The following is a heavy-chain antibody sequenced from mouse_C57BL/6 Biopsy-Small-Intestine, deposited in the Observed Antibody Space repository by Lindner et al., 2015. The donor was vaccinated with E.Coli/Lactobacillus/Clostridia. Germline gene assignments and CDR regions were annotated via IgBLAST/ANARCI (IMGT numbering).Heavy chain of an antibody. CDR1: GYTFTDYY. J-gene: IGHJ3*02. D-gene: IGHD2-10*01. CDR2: INPKTSAT. V-gene: IGHV1-84*02. CDR3: ARDVSEADSYFRM. Sequence: SVKVSCKATGYTFTDYYLHWLRQAPGQGLQWMGWINPKTSATDYAQNFRGRVTMTRDTSLSTAYLELSTLTTDDTAVYFCARDVSEADSYFRMWGQGTMVTVSS.